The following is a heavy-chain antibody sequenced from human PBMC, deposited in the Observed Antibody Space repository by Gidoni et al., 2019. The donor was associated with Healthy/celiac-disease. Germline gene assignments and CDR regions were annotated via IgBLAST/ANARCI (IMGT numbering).Heavy chain of an antibody. CDR2: IWYDGSNK. Sequence: QVQLVESGGGVVQPGRSLRLSCAASGFTFSSYGMHWVRQAPGKGLEWVAVIWYDGSNKYYADSVKGRFTISRDNSKNTLYLQMNSLRAEDTAVYYCARVAVAGMDDYWGQGTLGHRLL. CDR1: GFTFSSYG. J-gene: IGHJ4*02. CDR3: ARVAVAGMDDY. V-gene: IGHV3-33*01. D-gene: IGHD6-19*01.